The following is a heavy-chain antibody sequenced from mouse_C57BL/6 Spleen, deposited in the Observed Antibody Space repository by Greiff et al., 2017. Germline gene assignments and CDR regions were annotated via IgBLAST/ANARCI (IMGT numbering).Heavy chain of an antibody. CDR3: ETGGFP. CDR1: GYTFTSYW. J-gene: IGHJ3*01. CDR2: IDPSDCYT. Sequence: QVQLQQSGAELVRPGTSVKLSCKASGYTFTSYWMHWVKQRPGQGLEWIGVIDPSDCYTNYNQKFKGKATFTVDTSSSTAYMQLSSLTSEDSAVYYCETGGFPWGQGTLVTVSA. V-gene: IGHV1-59*01.